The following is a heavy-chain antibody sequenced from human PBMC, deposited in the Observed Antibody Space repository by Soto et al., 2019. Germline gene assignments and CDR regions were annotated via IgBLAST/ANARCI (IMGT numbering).Heavy chain of an antibody. CDR2: IDPLDSHT. CDR3: TRHQEGIVAEDS. Sequence: GEALKISCKSFGYIRNTDRLSRERPKPGKGLEWMGRIDPLDSHTKYSPSFEGRLNISAGRYIATAYLHWTSLDTSDAAIYYCTRHQEGIVAEDSWGQGTLVTVSS. J-gene: IGHJ4*02. V-gene: IGHV5-10-1*01. CDR1: GYIRNTDR. D-gene: IGHD2-21*01.